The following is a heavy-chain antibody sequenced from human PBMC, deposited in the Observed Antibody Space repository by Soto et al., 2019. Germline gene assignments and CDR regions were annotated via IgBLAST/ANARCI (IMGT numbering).Heavy chain of an antibody. J-gene: IGHJ4*02. CDR1: GFTFSSYA. CDR2: ISGSGGST. D-gene: IGHD3-9*01. CDR3: ATSPPDILTGYYPIDY. V-gene: IGHV3-23*01. Sequence: GGSLRLSCAASGFTFSSYAMSWVRQAPGKGLEWVSAISGSGGSTYYADSVKGRFTISRDNSKNTLYLQMNSLRAEDTAVYYCATSPPDILTGYYPIDYWGQGTLVTVSS.